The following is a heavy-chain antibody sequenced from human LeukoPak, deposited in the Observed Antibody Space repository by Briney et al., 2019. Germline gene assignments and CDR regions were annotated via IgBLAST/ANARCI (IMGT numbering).Heavy chain of an antibody. D-gene: IGHD4-11*01. CDR1: GFSFSYYW. CDR3: AGGSSTTLDY. J-gene: IGHJ4*02. CDR2: IIQDGREK. V-gene: IGHV3-7*04. Sequence: GGSLRLSCVASGFSFSYYWMSWVRRAPGKGLEWVANIIQDGREKNYVDSLKGRFTISRDNGKNSLYLQMNSLRADDTAVYYCAGGSSTTLDYWGQGTLVTVSS.